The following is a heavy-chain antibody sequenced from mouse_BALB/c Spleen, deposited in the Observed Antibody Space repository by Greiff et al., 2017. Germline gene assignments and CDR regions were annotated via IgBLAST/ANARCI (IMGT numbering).Heavy chain of an antibody. V-gene: IGHV5-4*02. CDR3: ARDGGYDYAFAY. CDR2: ISDGGSYT. Sequence: EVHLVESGGGLVKPGGSLKLSCAASGFTFSDYYMYWVRQTPEKRLEWVATISDGGSYTYYPDSVKGRFTISRDNAKNNLYLQMSSLKSEDTAMYYCARDGGYDYAFAYWGQGTLVTVSA. CDR1: GFTFSDYY. J-gene: IGHJ3*01. D-gene: IGHD2-4*01.